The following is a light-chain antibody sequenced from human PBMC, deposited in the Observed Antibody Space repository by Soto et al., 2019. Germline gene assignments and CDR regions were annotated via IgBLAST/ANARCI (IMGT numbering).Light chain of an antibody. CDR2: DVS. Sequence: DNQMTQSPSTLSANVGDRVTITCRASQSIGSWLAWYQQKPGKAPKLLIYDVSSLGSGVPPRFSGSGSGTEFTLTISSLQPDDFATYYCQQYNSNSFTFGPGTKVDIK. V-gene: IGKV1-5*01. CDR3: QQYNSNSFT. J-gene: IGKJ3*01. CDR1: QSIGSW.